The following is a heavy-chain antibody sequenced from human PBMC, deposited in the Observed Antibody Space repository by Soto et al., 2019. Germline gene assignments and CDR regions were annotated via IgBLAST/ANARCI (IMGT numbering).Heavy chain of an antibody. CDR3: ARDSDPLWFGELFSYYFDY. CDR1: GYTFTSYY. J-gene: IGHJ4*02. D-gene: IGHD3-10*01. V-gene: IGHV1-46*04. CDR2: INPSGGST. Sequence: QVQLVQSGAEVKKPGASVKVSCKASGYTFTSYYMHWVRQAPGQGLEWMGIINPSGGSTSYAQKLQGRVTMTRDTSTSTVYMELSSLRSEDTAVYYCARDSDPLWFGELFSYYFDYWGQGTLVTVSS.